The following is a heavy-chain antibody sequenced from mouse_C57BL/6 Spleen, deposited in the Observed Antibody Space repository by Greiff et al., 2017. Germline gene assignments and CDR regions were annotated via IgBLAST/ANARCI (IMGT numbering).Heavy chain of an antibody. CDR3: ARGYGSVDY. CDR1: GYAFSSYW. V-gene: IGHV1-80*01. Sequence: VQLQQSGASVKISCKASGYAFSSYWMNWVKQRPGKGLEWIGQIYPGDGDTNYNGKFKGKATLTADKSSSTAYMQLSSLTSEDSAVYFCARGYGSVDYWGQGTTLTVSS. J-gene: IGHJ2*01. D-gene: IGHD1-1*01. CDR2: IYPGDGDT.